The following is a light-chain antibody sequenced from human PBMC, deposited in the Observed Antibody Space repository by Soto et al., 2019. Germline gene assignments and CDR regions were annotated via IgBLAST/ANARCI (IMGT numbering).Light chain of an antibody. CDR2: DAS. V-gene: IGKV1-5*01. CDR3: QQYTNTNNPWM. J-gene: IGKJ1*01. Sequence: DIQMTQSPSTLSASVGDRVTITCRASQTISTWLAWYQQKPGRAPKLLVYDASTLQSGVASGFSSSGSGTEFTLIISGLQPDDSATYYCQQYTNTNNPWMFGQGTKVDIK. CDR1: QTISTW.